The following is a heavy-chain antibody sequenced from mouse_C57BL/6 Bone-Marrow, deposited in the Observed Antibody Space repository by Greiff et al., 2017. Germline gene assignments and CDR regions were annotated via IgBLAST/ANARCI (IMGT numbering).Heavy chain of an antibody. V-gene: IGHV5-4*01. D-gene: IGHD1-1*01. CDR2: ISDGGSYT. Sequence: EVKLVESGGGLVKPGGSLKLSCAASGFTFSSYAMSWVRQTPEKRLEWVATISDGGSYTYYPDNVKGRFTISRDNATNNLYLQKSHLKSEDTAMFDCARDPCGSSYYYAMDYWGQGTSVTVSS. J-gene: IGHJ4*01. CDR3: ARDPCGSSYYYAMDY. CDR1: GFTFSSYA.